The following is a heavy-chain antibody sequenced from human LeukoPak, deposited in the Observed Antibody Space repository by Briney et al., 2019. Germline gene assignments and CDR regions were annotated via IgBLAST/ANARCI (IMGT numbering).Heavy chain of an antibody. CDR1: GLIVSNAW. CDR3: TTLYGSGRFD. D-gene: IGHD3-10*01. CDR2: IRSKPLGGTT. J-gene: IGHJ4*02. V-gene: IGHV3-15*01. Sequence: PGGSLRLSCAASGLIVSNAWMSWVRQVPGKGLEWVGRIRSKPLGGTTGYTAPVEGRFSISRDESKNTVYLQMTSLKVEDTGVYYCTTLYGSGRFDWGQGVMVTVSS.